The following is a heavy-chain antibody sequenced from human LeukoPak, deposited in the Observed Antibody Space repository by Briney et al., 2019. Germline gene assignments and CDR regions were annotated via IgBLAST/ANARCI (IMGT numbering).Heavy chain of an antibody. D-gene: IGHD4-23*01. Sequence: GGSLRLSCAASGFTFSGSAIHWVRQASGKGLEGVCRIRSKANSYATAYAASVKGRFTISRDDSKNTAYLQMNSLKTEHTAVYYCTGYTHYVGFDYWGQGTLVTVSS. V-gene: IGHV3-73*01. J-gene: IGHJ4*02. CDR1: GFTFSGSA. CDR3: TGYTHYVGFDY. CDR2: IRSKANSYAT.